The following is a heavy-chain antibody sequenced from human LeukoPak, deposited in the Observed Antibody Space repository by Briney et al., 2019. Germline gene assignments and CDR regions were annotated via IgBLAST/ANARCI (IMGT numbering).Heavy chain of an antibody. V-gene: IGHV4-59*01. CDR2: IYYSGST. CDR3: ARGDSRDAFDV. Sequence: PSETLSLTCTVSGGSISSYYWSWIRQPPGKGLEWIGYIYYSGSTNYNPSLKSRVTISVDTSKNQFSLKLSSVTAADTAVYYCARGDSRDAFDVWGQGTMVTVSS. J-gene: IGHJ3*01. D-gene: IGHD3-22*01. CDR1: GGSISSYY.